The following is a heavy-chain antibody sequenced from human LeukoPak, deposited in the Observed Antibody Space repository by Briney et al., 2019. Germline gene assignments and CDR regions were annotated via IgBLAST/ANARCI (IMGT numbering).Heavy chain of an antibody. J-gene: IGHJ4*02. CDR1: GYTFTNYY. Sequence: ASVKVSCKASGYTFTNYYMYWVRQAPGQGLEWMGIINPSGGTTSHAQKFQGRVTMTRDTSTSTVYMELSSLRSEDTAVYYCARAEVSGGHFDYWGQGTLVTVSS. CDR2: INPSGGTT. CDR3: ARAEVSGGHFDY. D-gene: IGHD2-15*01. V-gene: IGHV1-46*01.